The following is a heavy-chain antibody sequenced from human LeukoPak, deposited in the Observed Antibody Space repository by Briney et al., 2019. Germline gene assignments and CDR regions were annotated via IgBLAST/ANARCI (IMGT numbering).Heavy chain of an antibody. CDR2: INPKSGGT. D-gene: IGHD1-1*01. CDR1: GYTFTGYY. Sequence: ASVKVSCKASGYTFTGYYMHWVRQAPGQGLEWMGWINPKSGGTNYEQKFQGRVIMTRDTSISTAYVELSRLRSDDTAVYYCARHMTTANNWFDPWGQGTLVTVPS. J-gene: IGHJ5*02. CDR3: ARHMTTANNWFDP. V-gene: IGHV1-2*02.